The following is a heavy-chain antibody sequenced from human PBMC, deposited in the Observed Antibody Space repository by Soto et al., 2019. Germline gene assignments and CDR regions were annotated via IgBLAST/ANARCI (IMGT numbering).Heavy chain of an antibody. CDR1: GGSISSYY. CDR2: IYYSGST. CDR3: ARYPNSDDAFDI. V-gene: IGHV4-59*01. Sequence: PSETLSLTCTVSGGSISSYYWSWIRQPPGKGLEWIGYIYYSGSTNYNPSLKSRVTISVDTSKNQFSLKLSSVTAADTAVYYCARYPNSDDAFDIWGQGTMVTVS. D-gene: IGHD2-15*01. J-gene: IGHJ3*02.